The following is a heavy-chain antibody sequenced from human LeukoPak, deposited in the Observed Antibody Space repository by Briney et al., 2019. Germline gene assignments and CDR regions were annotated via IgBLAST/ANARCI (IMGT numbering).Heavy chain of an antibody. V-gene: IGHV4-59*01. Sequence: PSETLSLTCTVSGGSISSYYWNWIRQPPGKGLEWIGYIYYSGSTNYNPSLKSRVTISVDTSKNQFSLKLSSVTAADTAVYYCARDGYDSSGYYDNWFDPWGQGTLVTVSS. J-gene: IGHJ5*02. CDR3: ARDGYDSSGYYDNWFDP. D-gene: IGHD3-22*01. CDR2: IYYSGST. CDR1: GGSISSYY.